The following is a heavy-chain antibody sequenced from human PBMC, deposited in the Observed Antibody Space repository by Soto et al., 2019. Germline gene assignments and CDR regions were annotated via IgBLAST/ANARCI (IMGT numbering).Heavy chain of an antibody. CDR2: LWYDGNTK. CDR1: GFTLRASG. V-gene: IGHV3-33*01. J-gene: IGHJ3*02. CDR3: STDCSRPSSLWKNDAFDI. D-gene: IGHD2-21*01. Sequence: QVVESGGGVIQPGRSLRLSCAASGFTLRASGMHWVRQPPGKGPEWVAGLWYDGNTKYYADPVRGRFTISRDNSNNILYLQMTSLIAEDTAMYYFSTDCSRPSSLWKNDAFDIWGRGTMVTVSS.